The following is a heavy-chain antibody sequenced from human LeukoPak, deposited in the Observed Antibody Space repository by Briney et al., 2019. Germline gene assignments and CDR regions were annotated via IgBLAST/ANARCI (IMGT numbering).Heavy chain of an antibody. CDR1: GFTFTGYY. CDR2: INPNSGGT. V-gene: IGHV1-2*02. Sequence: GASVKVSCKTSGFTFTGYYIHWVRQAPGQGLEWMGWINPNSGGTNYAQKFQGRVTMTRDTSISTAYMELSRLRSDDTAVYYCAREQVGATAYYYYYYMDVWGKGTTVTVSS. D-gene: IGHD1-26*01. J-gene: IGHJ6*03. CDR3: AREQVGATAYYYYYYMDV.